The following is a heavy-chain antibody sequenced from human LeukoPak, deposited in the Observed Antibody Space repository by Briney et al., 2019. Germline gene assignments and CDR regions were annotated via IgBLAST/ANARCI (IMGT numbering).Heavy chain of an antibody. Sequence: KPGGSLRLSCTTSGLTFSTSGFNWVRQAPGKGLEWVASIGPTGFDRYHADSIKGRFTISRDNANNFLYLQMDSLRAEDTAVYYCATETNGRHYDYWGLGTLLTVSS. CDR2: IGPTGFDR. CDR3: ATETNGRHYDY. CDR1: GLTFSTSG. D-gene: IGHD1-14*01. V-gene: IGHV3-21*06. J-gene: IGHJ4*02.